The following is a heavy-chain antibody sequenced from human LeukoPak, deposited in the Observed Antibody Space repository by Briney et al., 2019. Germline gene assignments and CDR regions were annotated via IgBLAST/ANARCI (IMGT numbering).Heavy chain of an antibody. J-gene: IGHJ4*02. Sequence: GASVKVSCKASGGTFSSYAISWVRQAPGQGLEWMGRIIPILGIANYAQKFQGRVTITADKSTSTAYMELSSLRSEDTAVYYCAREALGYCSGGSCQHPDYWGQGTLVTVSS. V-gene: IGHV1-69*04. CDR3: AREALGYCSGGSCQHPDY. D-gene: IGHD2-15*01. CDR2: IIPILGIA. CDR1: GGTFSSYA.